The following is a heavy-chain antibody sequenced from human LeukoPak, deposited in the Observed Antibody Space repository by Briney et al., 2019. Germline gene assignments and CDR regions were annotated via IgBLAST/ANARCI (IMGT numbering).Heavy chain of an antibody. J-gene: IGHJ5*02. CDR1: GGSISSYY. Sequence: PSETLSLTCTVSGGSISSYYWSWIRQPPGKGLEWIGYIYYSGSTNYNPSLKSRVTISVDTSKNQFSLKLSSVTAADTAVYYCARASKHKITMVRGVIIRGFDPWGQGTLVTVSS. V-gene: IGHV4-59*01. CDR3: ARASKHKITMVRGVIIRGFDP. CDR2: IYYSGST. D-gene: IGHD3-10*01.